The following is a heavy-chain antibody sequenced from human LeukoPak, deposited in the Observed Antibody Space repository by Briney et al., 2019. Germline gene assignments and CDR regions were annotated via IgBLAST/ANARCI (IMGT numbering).Heavy chain of an antibody. CDR1: GGSISSGSYY. J-gene: IGHJ3*02. D-gene: IGHD6-6*01. CDR2: IYTSGST. V-gene: IGHV4-61*02. CDR3: ARDCLYSSSSEDAFDI. Sequence: NPSETLSLTCTVSGGSISSGSYYWSWIRQPAGKGLEWIGRIYTSGSTNYNPSLKSRVTISVDTSKNQFSLKLSSVNAADTAVYYCARDCLYSSSSEDAFDIWGQGTMVTVSS.